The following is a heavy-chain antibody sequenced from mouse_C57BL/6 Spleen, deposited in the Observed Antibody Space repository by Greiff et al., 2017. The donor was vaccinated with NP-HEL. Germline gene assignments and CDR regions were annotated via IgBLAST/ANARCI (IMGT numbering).Heavy chain of an antibody. CDR3: ARGGDYGNFFDY. V-gene: IGHV1-81*01. J-gene: IGHJ2*01. CDR1: GYTFTSYG. CDR2: IYPRRGNT. Sequence: QVQLQQSGAELARPGASVTLSCKASGYTFTSYGISWVKQRTGQGLEWIGEIYPRRGNTYYTDKFKGKATLTAAKSSSTAYMELRSLTSEDSAVYFCARGGDYGNFFDYWGQGTTLTVSS. D-gene: IGHD2-1*01.